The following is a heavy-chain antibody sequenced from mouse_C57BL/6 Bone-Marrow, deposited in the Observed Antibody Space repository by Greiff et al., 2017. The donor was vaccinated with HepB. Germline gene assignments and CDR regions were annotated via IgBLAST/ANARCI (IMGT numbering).Heavy chain of an antibody. CDR1: GYTFTSYW. J-gene: IGHJ2*01. CDR2: IHPNSGST. CDR3: TRIGVYDYALYY. D-gene: IGHD2-4*01. V-gene: IGHV1-64*01. Sequence: QVQLQQPGAELVKPGASVKLSCKASGYTFTSYWMHWVKQRPGQGLEWIGMIHPNSGSTNYNEKFKSKATLTVDKSSSTAYMQLSSLTSEDSAVYCCTRIGVYDYALYYWGQGTTLTVSS.